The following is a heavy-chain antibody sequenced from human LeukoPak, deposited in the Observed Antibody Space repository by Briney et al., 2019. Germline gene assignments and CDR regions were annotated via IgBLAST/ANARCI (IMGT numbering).Heavy chain of an antibody. V-gene: IGHV3-21*04. CDR2: ISSSSTYI. D-gene: IGHD3-16*01. Sequence: GGSLRLSCAASGFTFSSYRMNWVRQAPGRGLEWVSCISSSSTYIYYADSVKGRFTISRDNSKKTLYLQMNSLRAEDTAIYYCAKIRGWGSDYWGQGTLVTVSS. CDR3: AKIRGWGSDY. CDR1: GFTFSSYR. J-gene: IGHJ4*02.